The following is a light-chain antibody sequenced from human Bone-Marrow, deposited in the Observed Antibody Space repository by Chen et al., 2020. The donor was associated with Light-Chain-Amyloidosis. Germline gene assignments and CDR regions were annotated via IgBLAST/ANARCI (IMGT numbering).Light chain of an antibody. V-gene: IGLV3-25*03. Sequence: SYELTQPPSVSVSPGQTARITCSGDDLPTKYAYWYQQKPGQAPVLVISSDTERPSGVSARCSGSSSGTTATLTISGVQAEDEGDYHGQAADSSGTYEVIFGGGTKLTVL. CDR3: QAADSSGTYEVI. CDR2: SDT. CDR1: DLPTKY. J-gene: IGLJ2*01.